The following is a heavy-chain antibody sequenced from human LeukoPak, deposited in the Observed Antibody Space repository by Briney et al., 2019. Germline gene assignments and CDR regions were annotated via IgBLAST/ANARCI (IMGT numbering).Heavy chain of an antibody. CDR3: ARDVRMVRGGDIDY. CDR1: GFTFSSYW. D-gene: IGHD3-10*01. V-gene: IGHV3-7*01. Sequence: PGGSLRLSCAASGFTFSSYWMSWVRQAPGKGLEGVANIKQDGSEKYYVDSVKGRFTISRDNAKNSLYLQMNSLRAEDTAVYYCARDVRMVRGGDIDYWGQGTLVTVSS. CDR2: IKQDGSEK. J-gene: IGHJ4*02.